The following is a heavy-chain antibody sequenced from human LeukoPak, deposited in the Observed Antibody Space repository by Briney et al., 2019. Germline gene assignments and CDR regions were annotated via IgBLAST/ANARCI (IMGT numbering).Heavy chain of an antibody. CDR2: ISYDGSNK. CDR3: ARGATDLFDY. Sequence: GGSLRLSCAASGFTFSSYAMHWVRQAPGKGLEWVAVISYDGSNKYYADSVKGRFTISRDNSKNTLYLQMNSLRAEDTAVYYCARGATDLFDYWGQGTLVTVSS. J-gene: IGHJ4*02. D-gene: IGHD1-26*01. V-gene: IGHV3-30*04. CDR1: GFTFSSYA.